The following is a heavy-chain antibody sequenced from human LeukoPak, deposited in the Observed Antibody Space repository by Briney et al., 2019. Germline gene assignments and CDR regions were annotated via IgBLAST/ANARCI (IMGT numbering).Heavy chain of an antibody. CDR3: ARALLISDFNY. CDR1: GFTFSSYE. D-gene: IGHD3-16*01. V-gene: IGHV3-48*03. J-gene: IGHJ4*02. Sequence: GGSLRLSCAASGFTFSSYEMNWVRQAPGKGLERVSYISSSGSTIYYADSVKGRFTISRDNAKNSLYLQMNSLRAEDTAVYYCARALLISDFNYWGQGTLVTVSS. CDR2: ISSSGSTI.